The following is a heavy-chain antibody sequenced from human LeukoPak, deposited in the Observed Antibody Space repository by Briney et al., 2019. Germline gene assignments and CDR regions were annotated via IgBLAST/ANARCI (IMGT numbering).Heavy chain of an antibody. D-gene: IGHD1-26*01. V-gene: IGHV1-2*02. CDR2: INPNSGGT. J-gene: IGHJ4*02. CDR3: WGEMGARDY. Sequence: ASVKVSCKASGYTFTGYYMHWVRQAPGQGLEWMGWINPNSGGTNYAQKFQGRVTMTWDTSISTAYMELSRLRSDDTAVYYCWGEMGARDYWGQGTLVTVSS. CDR1: GYTFTGYY.